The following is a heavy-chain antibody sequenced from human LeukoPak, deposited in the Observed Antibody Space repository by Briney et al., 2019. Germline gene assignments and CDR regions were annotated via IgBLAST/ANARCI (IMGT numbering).Heavy chain of an antibody. D-gene: IGHD3-22*01. CDR3: AREVVGATTGGFDI. Sequence: PGGSLRLSCAASGFRFSYYDMHWVRQAPGKGLEFVSSIGAAGGNKYYADSVKGRFTISRDNSQSTLYLQMNGLRAEDSAVYYFAREVVGATTGGFDIWGQGAVVTVAS. J-gene: IGHJ3*02. V-gene: IGHV3-64*02. CDR1: GFRFSYYD. CDR2: IGAAGGNK.